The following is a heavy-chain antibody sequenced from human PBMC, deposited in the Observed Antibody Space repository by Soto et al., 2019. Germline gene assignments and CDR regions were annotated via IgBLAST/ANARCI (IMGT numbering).Heavy chain of an antibody. CDR3: ARDAAPTLNYPHGMDV. CDR2: TLYRSSKWYN. CDR1: GDSVSTNIAA. V-gene: IGHV6-1*01. Sequence: SQTLSLTCAISGDSVSTNIAAWSWIRQSPSRGLEWLGRTLYRSSKWYNEYAVSVKSRMTTNPDTSKNQFSLQLNSVTPEDTAVYYCARDAAPTLNYPHGMDVWGQGTAVTVSS. D-gene: IGHD1-7*01. J-gene: IGHJ6*02.